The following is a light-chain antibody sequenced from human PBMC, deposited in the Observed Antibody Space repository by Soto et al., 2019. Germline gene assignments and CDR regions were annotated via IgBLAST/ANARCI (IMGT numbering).Light chain of an antibody. Sequence: QSALTQPPSASGSPGQSVTISCTGTSSDVGGYNYVSWYQQHPGKAPKLMIHEVTKRPSGVPDRFSGSKSGNTASLTVSGLQAEDEADCYSSSYAGSNNLVFGGGTQLTVL. V-gene: IGLV2-8*01. CDR3: SSYAGSNNLV. CDR1: SSDVGGYNY. J-gene: IGLJ2*01. CDR2: EVT.